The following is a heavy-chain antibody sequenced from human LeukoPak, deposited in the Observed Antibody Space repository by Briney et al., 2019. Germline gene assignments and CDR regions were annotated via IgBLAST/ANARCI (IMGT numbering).Heavy chain of an antibody. CDR3: AREGVVVTNPMDV. CDR1: GFTFSDYY. J-gene: IGHJ6*02. V-gene: IGHV3-11*01. CDR2: ISSSSSTI. D-gene: IGHD2-21*02. Sequence: MSGGSLRLSCAASGFTFSDYYMSWIRQAPGKGLEWVSYISSSSSTIYYADSVKGRFTISRDNAKNSLYLQMNSLRAEDTAVYYCAREGVVVTNPMDVWGQGTTVTVSS.